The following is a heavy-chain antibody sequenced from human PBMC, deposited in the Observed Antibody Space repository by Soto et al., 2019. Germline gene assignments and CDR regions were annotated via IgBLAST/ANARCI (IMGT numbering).Heavy chain of an antibody. J-gene: IGHJ5*02. CDR2: INPNSGGT. CDR1: GYTFTGYY. Sequence: ASVKVSCKASGYTFTGYYMHWVRQAPGQGLEWMGWINPNSGGTNYAQKFQGRVTMTRDTSISTAYMELSRLRSDDTAVYYCARSRGRMYSSSWYWFDPWGQGTLVTVSS. CDR3: ARSRGRMYSSSWYWFDP. V-gene: IGHV1-2*02. D-gene: IGHD6-13*01.